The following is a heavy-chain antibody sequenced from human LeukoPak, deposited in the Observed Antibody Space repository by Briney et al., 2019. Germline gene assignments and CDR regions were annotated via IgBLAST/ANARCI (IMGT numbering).Heavy chain of an antibody. CDR2: TSGDGITT. D-gene: IGHD1-26*01. V-gene: IGHV3-43*02. CDR3: ARRLSGGYWAKTLDY. Sequence: GSLRLSCAASGFTFHNYAIHWVRQAPGKGLEWVSLTSGDGITTYFADSVKGRFTFSRDNAKNSLYLQMTSLRAEDTAVYYCARRLSGGYWAKTLDYWGQGTLVTVSS. J-gene: IGHJ4*02. CDR1: GFTFHNYA.